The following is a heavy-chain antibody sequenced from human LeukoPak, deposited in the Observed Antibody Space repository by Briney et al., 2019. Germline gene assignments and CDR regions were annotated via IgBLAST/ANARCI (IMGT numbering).Heavy chain of an antibody. CDR1: GGSISSYY. D-gene: IGHD3-3*01. J-gene: IGHJ6*04. V-gene: IGHV4-4*07. CDR3: ARERFLEWLYSLDV. CDR2: IYTSGST. Sequence: SETLSLTCTVSGGSISSYYWSWIRQPAGKGLEGTGRIYTSGSTNYNPSLKSRVTMSVDTSKNQFSLKLSSVTAADTAVYYCARERFLEWLYSLDVWGKGATVTVSS.